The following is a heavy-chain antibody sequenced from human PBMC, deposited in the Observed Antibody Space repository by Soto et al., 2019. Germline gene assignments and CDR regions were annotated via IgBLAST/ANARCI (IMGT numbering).Heavy chain of an antibody. V-gene: IGHV3-48*02. CDR2: ISSSSSAI. CDR1: GFTFSSYS. Sequence: GGSLRLSCADSGFTFSSYSINWVRQAPGHGLEWVSYISSSSSAIYYRDSVKGRFTISRDNAKNSLYLQMNSLRDEDTAVYYCARDSGSHLTNTPPAIDYWRQGTLVTVSS. CDR3: ARDSGSHLTNTPPAIDY. D-gene: IGHD1-26*01. J-gene: IGHJ4*02.